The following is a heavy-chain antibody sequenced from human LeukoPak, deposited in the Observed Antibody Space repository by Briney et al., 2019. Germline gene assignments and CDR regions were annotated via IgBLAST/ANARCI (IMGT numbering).Heavy chain of an antibody. CDR1: GFTFSTYA. CDR3: AKVQRDFVVVVAATRDYYYYGMDV. J-gene: IGHJ6*02. V-gene: IGHV3-23*01. D-gene: IGHD2-15*01. CDR2: ISGSGGST. Sequence: GGSLRLSCEASGFTFSTYAMSWVRQAPGKGLEWVSAISGSGGSTYYADSVKGRFTISRDNSKNTLYLQMNGLRAEDTAVYYCAKVQRDFVVVVAATRDYYYYGMDVWGQGTTVTVSS.